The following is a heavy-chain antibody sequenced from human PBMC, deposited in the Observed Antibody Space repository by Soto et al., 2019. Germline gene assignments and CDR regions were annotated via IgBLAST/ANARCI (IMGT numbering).Heavy chain of an antibody. CDR3: AGPSGST. D-gene: IGHD2-2*01. Sequence: GGSLRLSCAASGFILNNYAMSWVRQAPGKGLEWVSFISAGGGSPNYADSVKGRFTISRDNSKNMVYLQMNSLRAEDTAVYYCAGPSGSTWGQGTLVTVSS. J-gene: IGHJ5*02. V-gene: IGHV3-23*01. CDR1: GFILNNYA. CDR2: ISAGGGSP.